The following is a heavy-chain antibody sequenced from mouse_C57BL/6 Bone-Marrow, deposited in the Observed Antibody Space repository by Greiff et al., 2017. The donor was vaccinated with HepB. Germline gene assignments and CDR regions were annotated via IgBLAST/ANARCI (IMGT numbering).Heavy chain of an antibody. Sequence: VQLQQSGPGLVQPSQCLSITCTVSGFSLTSYGVHWVRQSPGKGLEWLGVIWSGGSTDYNAAFISRLSNSKDNSKSQVFFKMNRLQADDTAIYYCARKGDGNYQDYYAMDYWGQGTSVTVSS. D-gene: IGHD2-1*01. CDR2: IWSGGST. CDR1: GFSLTSYG. J-gene: IGHJ4*01. CDR3: ARKGDGNYQDYYAMDY. V-gene: IGHV2-2*01.